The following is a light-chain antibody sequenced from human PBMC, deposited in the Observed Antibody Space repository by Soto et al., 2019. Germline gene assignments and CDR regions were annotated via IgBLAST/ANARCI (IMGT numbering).Light chain of an antibody. Sequence: ETVMTQSPVTLSVSPGDTATLSCRASQRVSSHLAWYQQKPGQAPRLLIYAASTRATGIPVRFSGSGSETEFTLTIRSLQSEDVALYYCHQYNNWPWTFGQGTKVDI. V-gene: IGKV3-15*01. CDR3: HQYNNWPWT. CDR1: QRVSSH. J-gene: IGKJ1*01. CDR2: AAS.